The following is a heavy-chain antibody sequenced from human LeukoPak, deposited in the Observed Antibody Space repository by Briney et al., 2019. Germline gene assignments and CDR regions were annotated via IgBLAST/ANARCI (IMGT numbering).Heavy chain of an antibody. Sequence: GASVKASCKASGGTFISYAISWVRQAPGQGLEWRGRIIPIFGIANYAQKFQGRVTITADKSTSTAYMELSSLRSEDTAVYYCAREAHYYDRADAFDIWGQGTMVTVSS. CDR3: AREAHYYDRADAFDI. CDR2: IIPIFGIA. D-gene: IGHD3-22*01. J-gene: IGHJ3*02. V-gene: IGHV1-69*04. CDR1: GGTFISYA.